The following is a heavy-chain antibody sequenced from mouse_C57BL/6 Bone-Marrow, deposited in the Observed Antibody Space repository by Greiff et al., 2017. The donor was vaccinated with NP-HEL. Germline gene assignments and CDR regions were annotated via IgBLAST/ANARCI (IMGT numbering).Heavy chain of an antibody. V-gene: IGHV1-19*01. CDR3: ARELYYGNCGFAY. Sequence: EVQLQQSGPVLVKPGASVKMSCTASGYTFTDYYMNWVKQSPGKSLEWIGVINPYNGGTSYNQKFKGKATVTVDKSSSTAYMELNSLTSEDSAVYYCARELYYGNCGFAYWGRGTLVTVSA. CDR2: INPYNGGT. CDR1: GYTFTDYY. D-gene: IGHD2-1*01. J-gene: IGHJ3*01.